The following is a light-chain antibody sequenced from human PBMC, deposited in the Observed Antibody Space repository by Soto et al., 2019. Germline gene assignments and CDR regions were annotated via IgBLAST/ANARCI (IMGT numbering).Light chain of an antibody. CDR2: GAS. V-gene: IGKV3-20*01. J-gene: IGKJ2*01. Sequence: EIVLTQSPGTLSLSPGERATLSCRASQSVSSSYLAWYQQKPGQAPRLLIYGASSRATGMPDRFSGSGSGTDFTLTISRLEPEDLAEYYCQQYGSSPSCGQGTKLEIK. CDR3: QQYGSSPS. CDR1: QSVSSSY.